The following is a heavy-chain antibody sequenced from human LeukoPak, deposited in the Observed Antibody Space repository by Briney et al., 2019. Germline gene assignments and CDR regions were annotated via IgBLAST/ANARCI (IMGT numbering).Heavy chain of an antibody. D-gene: IGHD2-15*01. Sequence: GGSLRLSCAASGFTFSSYGMHWVRQAPGKGLEWVAVISYDGSNKYYADSVKGRFTISRDNSKNTLYLQMNSLRAEDTAVYYCAKVRVGTAHFDYWGQGTLVTVSS. V-gene: IGHV3-30*18. CDR2: ISYDGSNK. CDR3: AKVRVGTAHFDY. J-gene: IGHJ4*02. CDR1: GFTFSSYG.